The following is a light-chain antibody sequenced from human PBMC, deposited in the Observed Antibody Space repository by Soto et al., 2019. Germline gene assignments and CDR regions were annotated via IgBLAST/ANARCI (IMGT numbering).Light chain of an antibody. CDR3: QQRGNLPQT. CDR1: QSVRSY. J-gene: IGKJ3*01. V-gene: IGKV3-11*01. CDR2: DAL. Sequence: EIVLTTSPATLSLSPDERANLSFSASQSVRSYLAWYQQKPGQTTRLLIYDALNKATGMPDRFSGSGSCTYFTLTISGLEPEDFEVYYCQQRGNLPQTFGPGTK.